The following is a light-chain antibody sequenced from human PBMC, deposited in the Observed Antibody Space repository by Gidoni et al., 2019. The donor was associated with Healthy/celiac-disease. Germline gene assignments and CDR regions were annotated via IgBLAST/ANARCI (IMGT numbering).Light chain of an antibody. Sequence: EIVMTQSPATLSVSPGERATLPCRASQSVSSNLAWYQQKPGQAPRLPIYGASTRATGIPARFRGRGSGNEFPLPLSRLQSEDFAVYYCQPYNNWPPLYPFGQXTKLEIK. V-gene: IGKV3-15*01. CDR1: QSVSSN. J-gene: IGKJ2*01. CDR3: QPYNNWPPLYP. CDR2: GAS.